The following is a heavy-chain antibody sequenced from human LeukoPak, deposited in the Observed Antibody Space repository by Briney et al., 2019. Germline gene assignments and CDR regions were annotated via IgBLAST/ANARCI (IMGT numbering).Heavy chain of an antibody. Sequence: GGSLRLSCAASRFTFNSYAMSWVRQAPGKGLEWVSVIGGSNGITFYVGSEKGRFTISRDNSKDTLYLQMNSLRAEDTAMYYCARTDDSSGYYYYYYWFDPWGQGTLVTVSS. V-gene: IGHV3-23*01. J-gene: IGHJ5*02. D-gene: IGHD3-22*01. CDR3: ARTDDSSGYYYYYYWFDP. CDR1: RFTFNSYA. CDR2: IGGSNGIT.